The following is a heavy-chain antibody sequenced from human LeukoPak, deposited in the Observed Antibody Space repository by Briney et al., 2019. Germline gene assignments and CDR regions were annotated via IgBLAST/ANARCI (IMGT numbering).Heavy chain of an antibody. CDR2: IIPIFGTA. CDR3: ARPRGDGYDFDAFDI. V-gene: IGHV1-69*05. J-gene: IGHJ3*02. CDR1: GGTFSSYA. D-gene: IGHD5-24*01. Sequence: SVKVSCKASGGTFSSYAISWWHKPLGQGFEGWGGIIPIFGTASYAQKFQGRATITTDESTSTAYMELSSLRSGDTAVYYCARPRGDGYDFDAFDIWGQGTMVTVSS.